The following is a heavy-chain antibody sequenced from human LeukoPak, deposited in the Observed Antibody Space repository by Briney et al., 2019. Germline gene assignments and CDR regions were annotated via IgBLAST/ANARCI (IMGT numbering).Heavy chain of an antibody. CDR3: ARAGYCSSTSCFDY. CDR2: ISSSSSTI. D-gene: IGHD2-2*01. V-gene: IGHV3-48*01. J-gene: IGHJ4*02. Sequence: GGSLRLSCAASGFTFSSYSMNWVRQAPGKGLEWASYISSSSSTIYYADSVKGRFTISRDNAKNSLYLQMNSLRAEDTAVYYCARAGYCSSTSCFDYWGQGTLVTVSS. CDR1: GFTFSSYS.